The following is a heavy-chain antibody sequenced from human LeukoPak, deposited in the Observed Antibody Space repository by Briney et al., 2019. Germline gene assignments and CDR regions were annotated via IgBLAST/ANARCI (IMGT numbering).Heavy chain of an antibody. CDR2: LYRGGTT. V-gene: IGHV3-66*01. CDR3: SGYNWFDP. J-gene: IGHJ5*02. Sequence: GGSLRLSCVASGFTLSTNYMSWVRQAPGKGPEWLSVLYRGGTTYYAGSVKGRFTISRDNAKNSLYLQMHSLRAEDTAMYYCSGYNWFDPWGQGTLVTVSS. CDR1: GFTLSTNY.